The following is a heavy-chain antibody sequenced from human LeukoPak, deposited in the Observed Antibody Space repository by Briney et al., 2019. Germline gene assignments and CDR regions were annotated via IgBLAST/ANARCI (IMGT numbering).Heavy chain of an antibody. V-gene: IGHV3-30*04. CDR3: ARVVAATRTYYYYYGMDV. CDR1: GFTFSSYA. D-gene: IGHD2-15*01. Sequence: GGSLRLSCAASGFTFSSYAMHWVRQAPGKGLEWVAVISYDGSNKYYADSVKGRFTISRDNSKNTLYLQMNSLRAEDTAVYYCARVVAATRTYYYYYGMDVWGKGATVTVSS. J-gene: IGHJ6*04. CDR2: ISYDGSNK.